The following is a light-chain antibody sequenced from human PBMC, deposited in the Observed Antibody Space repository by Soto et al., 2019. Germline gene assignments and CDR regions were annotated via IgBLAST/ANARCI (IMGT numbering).Light chain of an antibody. J-gene: IGLJ2*01. Sequence: QSVLTQPASVSGSPGQSITISCTGTSSDVGSYNLVSWYQQHPGKAPKLMIYEGSRRPSGVSNRFAASKPGNTASLTISGLQAEDEADYYCCSYAGSSTYVFGGGTKVTVL. CDR1: SSDVGSYNL. CDR2: EGS. CDR3: CSYAGSSTYV. V-gene: IGLV2-23*01.